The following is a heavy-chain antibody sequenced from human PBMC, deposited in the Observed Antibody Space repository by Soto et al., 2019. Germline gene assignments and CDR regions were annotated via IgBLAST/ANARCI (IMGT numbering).Heavy chain of an antibody. V-gene: IGHV4-30-2*01. Sequence: SETLSLTCAVSGGSISSGGYSWSWIRQPPGKGLEWIGYIYHSGSTYYNPSLKSRVTISVDRSKNQFSLKLSSVTAADTAVYYCAGVGGPVTKANDAFDIWGQGTMVTVSS. CDR2: IYHSGST. J-gene: IGHJ3*02. CDR3: AGVGGPVTKANDAFDI. D-gene: IGHD4-4*01. CDR1: GGSISSGGYS.